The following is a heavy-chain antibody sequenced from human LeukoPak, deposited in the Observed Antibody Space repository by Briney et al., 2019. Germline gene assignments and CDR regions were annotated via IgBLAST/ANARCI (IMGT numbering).Heavy chain of an antibody. J-gene: IGHJ4*02. V-gene: IGHV4-39*01. Sequence: PSETLSLTCTVSGGSISSSSYYWGWIRQPPGKGLGWIGSIYYSGSTYYNPSLKSRVTISVDTSKNQFSLKLSSVTAADTAVYYCAIWFGELHHWGQGTLVTVSS. CDR3: AIWFGELHH. CDR1: GGSISSSSYY. D-gene: IGHD3-10*01. CDR2: IYYSGST.